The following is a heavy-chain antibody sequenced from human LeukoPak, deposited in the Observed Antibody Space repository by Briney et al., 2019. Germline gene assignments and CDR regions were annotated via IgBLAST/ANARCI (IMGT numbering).Heavy chain of an antibody. CDR1: GFTFSSYA. CDR3: ARAPDGYYFDY. Sequence: PGGSLRLSCAASGFTFSSYAMHWVRQAPGKGLEWVAVISYDGSNKYYADSVKGRFTISRDNSKNTLYLQMNSLRAEDTAVYYSARAPDGYYFDYWGQGTLVTVSS. J-gene: IGHJ4*02. V-gene: IGHV3-30-3*01. CDR2: ISYDGSNK. D-gene: IGHD5-24*01.